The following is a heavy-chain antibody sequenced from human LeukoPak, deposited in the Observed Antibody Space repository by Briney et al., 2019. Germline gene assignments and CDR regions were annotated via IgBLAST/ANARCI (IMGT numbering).Heavy chain of an antibody. D-gene: IGHD2-2*01. CDR3: ARGVVPALSPFDI. Sequence: ASVKVSCKASGYTFTGYYMHWVRQAPGQGLEWMGWINPNSGGTNYAQKFRGRVTMTRDTSISTAYMELSRLRSDDTAVYYCARGVVPALSPFDIWGQGTMVTVSS. V-gene: IGHV1-2*02. J-gene: IGHJ3*02. CDR2: INPNSGGT. CDR1: GYTFTGYY.